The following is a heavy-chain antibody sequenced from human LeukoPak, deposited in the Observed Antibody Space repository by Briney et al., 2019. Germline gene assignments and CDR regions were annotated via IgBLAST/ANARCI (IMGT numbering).Heavy chain of an antibody. CDR1: GGLISSGSYY. V-gene: IGHV4-61*02. CDR2: IYSSGST. J-gene: IGHJ4*02. Sequence: SETLSLTCTVSGGLISSGSYYWSWIRQPAGKGLEWIGRIYSSGSTNYNPALRSRLTISVDTSKNQFSLKLSSVTAADTAVYYCARVEYYDSSGYLAIDYWGQGTLVTVSS. CDR3: ARVEYYDSSGYLAIDY. D-gene: IGHD3-22*01.